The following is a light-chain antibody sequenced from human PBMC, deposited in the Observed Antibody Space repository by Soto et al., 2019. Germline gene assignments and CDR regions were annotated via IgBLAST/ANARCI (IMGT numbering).Light chain of an antibody. CDR1: QSISNY. V-gene: IGKV1-39*01. CDR3: QQSFSPLWT. Sequence: DLQMTQSPSSLSASVGDRVTITCRASQSISNYLNWYQQKPGKAPKLLIYAASSMQCGFPSRFSGSGAEKDFTLTISSLQPDDSAPYYCQQSFSPLWTFGQGTKVEV. CDR2: AAS. J-gene: IGKJ1*01.